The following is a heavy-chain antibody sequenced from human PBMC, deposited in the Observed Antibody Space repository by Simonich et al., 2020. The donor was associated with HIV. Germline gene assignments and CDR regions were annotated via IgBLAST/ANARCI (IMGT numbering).Heavy chain of an antibody. J-gene: IGHJ4*02. CDR2: ISSSSSYI. CDR1: GFTFSSYS. V-gene: IGHV3-21*01. CDR3: ARDGRKGSSTSCSDY. Sequence: EVQLVASGGGLVKPGGSLRLSCAASGFTFSSYSMNWVRQAPGKGLEWVSSISSSSSYIYYADSVKGRFTISRDNAKNSLYLQRNSLRAEDTAVYYCARDGRKGSSTSCSDYWGQGTLVTVSS. D-gene: IGHD2-2*01.